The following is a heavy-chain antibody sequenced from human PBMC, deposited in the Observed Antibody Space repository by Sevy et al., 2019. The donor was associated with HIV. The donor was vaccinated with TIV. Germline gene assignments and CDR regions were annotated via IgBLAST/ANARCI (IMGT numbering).Heavy chain of an antibody. V-gene: IGHV3-30*18. CDR2: ISYDGSNK. J-gene: IGHJ4*02. CDR1: GFTFSSYG. D-gene: IGHD3-10*01. Sequence: GGSLRLSCAASGFTFSSYGMHWVRQAPGKGLEWVAVISYDGSNKYYADSVKGRFTISRDNSKNTLYLQMNSLGAEDTAVYYCAKVGITMVRGVIIPPYFDYWGQGTLVTVSS. CDR3: AKVGITMVRGVIIPPYFDY.